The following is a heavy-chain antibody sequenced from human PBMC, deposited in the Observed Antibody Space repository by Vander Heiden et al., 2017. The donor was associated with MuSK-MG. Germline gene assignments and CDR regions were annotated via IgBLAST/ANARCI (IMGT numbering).Heavy chain of an antibody. CDR2: IRNKRAGETA. V-gene: IGHV3-15*01. CDR1: GLTFSNPW. J-gene: IGHJ4*02. D-gene: IGHD1-20*01. Sequence: EVHLLESGGGLVKPGGSLSLSCTASGLTFSNPWMSCVRPAPGKGLGWVGRIRNKRAGETADYGAPVKGRFTILRDDSKSTMYLQMNSLKTEDTAIYYCTTGSLEVYTGAEDHWGQGTLVTIPS. CDR3: TTGSLEVYTGAEDH.